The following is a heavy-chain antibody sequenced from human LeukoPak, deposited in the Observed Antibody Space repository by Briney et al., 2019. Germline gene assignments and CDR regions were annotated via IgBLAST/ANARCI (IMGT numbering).Heavy chain of an antibody. V-gene: IGHV3-21*04. J-gene: IGHJ5*02. Sequence: GGSLRLSCAASGFTFSSYSMNWVRQAPGRGLEWVSSIRFTGSYIYYADSVKGRFTISRDNAKNSLYLQMNSLRAEDTAVYYCARDSQPGIAVAGNWFDPWGQGTLVTVSS. D-gene: IGHD6-19*01. CDR3: ARDSQPGIAVAGNWFDP. CDR2: IRFTGSYI. CDR1: GFTFSSYS.